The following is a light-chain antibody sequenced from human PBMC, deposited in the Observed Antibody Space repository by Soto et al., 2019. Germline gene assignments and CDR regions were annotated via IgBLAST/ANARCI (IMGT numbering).Light chain of an antibody. V-gene: IGLV2-23*01. CDR1: SSDVGSYNL. Sequence: QSALTQPASVSGSPGQSITISCTGTSSDVGSYNLVSWYQQHPGKAPKLMIYEGSKRPSGVSNRFSGSKSGNTTSLSISGLQGEDEADYYCSSYAGSSTRVVFGGGTKVTVL. CDR3: SSYAGSSTRVV. CDR2: EGS. J-gene: IGLJ2*01.